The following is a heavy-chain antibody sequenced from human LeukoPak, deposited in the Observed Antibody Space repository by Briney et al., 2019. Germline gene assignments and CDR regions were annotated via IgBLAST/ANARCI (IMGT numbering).Heavy chain of an antibody. V-gene: IGHV1-8*03. D-gene: IGHD3-3*01. J-gene: IGHJ4*02. CDR3: ARTISFTASGYDY. CDR1: GYTFTDYH. Sequence: GASVKVSCKASGYTFTDYHINWVRQATGQGLEWMGWINPNSGDRGYAQKFQGRVTITRDTSITTAYMDLSSLRSEDTAVYSCARTISFTASGYDYWGQGTLVTVSS. CDR2: INPNSGDR.